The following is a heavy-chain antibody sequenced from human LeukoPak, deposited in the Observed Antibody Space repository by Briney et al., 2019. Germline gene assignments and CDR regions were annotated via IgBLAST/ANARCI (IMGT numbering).Heavy chain of an antibody. CDR3: ARHRFSSDTAMVWWFDP. V-gene: IGHV4-59*08. Sequence: PSETLSLTCTVSGGSMSSYYWSWIRQPPGKGLEWIGNIFYSGTTNYNPSLKSRVTLSADTSKNQFSLKLSSVTAADTAVYYCARHRFSSDTAMVWWFDPWGQGTLVTVSS. D-gene: IGHD5-18*01. CDR2: IFYSGTT. CDR1: GGSMSSYY. J-gene: IGHJ5*02.